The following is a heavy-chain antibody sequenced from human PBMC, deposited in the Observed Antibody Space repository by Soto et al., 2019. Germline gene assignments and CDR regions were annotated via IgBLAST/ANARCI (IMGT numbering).Heavy chain of an antibody. CDR1: GFTVSSNY. J-gene: IGHJ6*02. D-gene: IGHD2-2*01. CDR2: IYSGGST. CDR3: AREEMYCSSTSCPYYGMDV. V-gene: IGHV3-53*01. Sequence: GGSLRLSCAASGFTVSSNYMSWVRQAPGKGLEWVSVIYSGGSTYYADSVKGRFTISRDNSKNTLYLQMNSLRAEDTAVYYCAREEMYCSSTSCPYYGMDVWGQGTTVTVSS.